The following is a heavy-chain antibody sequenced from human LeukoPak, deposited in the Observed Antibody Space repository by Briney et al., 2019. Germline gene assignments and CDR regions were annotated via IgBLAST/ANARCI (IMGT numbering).Heavy chain of an antibody. CDR2: SSTTGSTT. V-gene: IGHV3-48*03. Sequence: GRSLRLSCEASGFTLSSYEMNWVRQAPGKGLEWVSYSSTTGSTTFYANYVKGRFTISRDNAKNSLYLQMNSLRAEDTAVYYCAELGITMIGGVWGKGTTVTISS. D-gene: IGHD3-10*02. CDR3: AELGITMIGGV. CDR1: GFTLSSYE. J-gene: IGHJ6*04.